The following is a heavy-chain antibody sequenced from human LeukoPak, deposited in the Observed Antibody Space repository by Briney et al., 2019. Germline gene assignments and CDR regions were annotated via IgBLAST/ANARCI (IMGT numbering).Heavy chain of an antibody. V-gene: IGHV4-39*01. D-gene: IGHD6-6*01. J-gene: IGHJ4*02. CDR3: ATLHSSSSLFDY. CDR2: IYYSGST. CDR1: GGSISSSSYY. Sequence: SETLSLTCTVSGGSISSSSYYWGWIRQPPGKGLEWIGSIYYSGSTYYNPSLKSRVTISVDTSKNQFSLKLSSVTAADTAVYYCATLHSSSSLFDYWGQGTLVTV.